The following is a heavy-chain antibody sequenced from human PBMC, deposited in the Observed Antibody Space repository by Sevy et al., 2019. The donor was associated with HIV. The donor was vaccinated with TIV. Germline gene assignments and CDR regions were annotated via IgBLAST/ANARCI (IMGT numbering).Heavy chain of an antibody. D-gene: IGHD2-15*01. J-gene: IGHJ5*02. CDR1: GYSISSGYY. V-gene: IGHV4-38-2*02. CDR3: ARDEPLAATLFSWFDP. CDR2: IYHSGST. Sequence: SETLSLTCAVSGYSISSGYYWGWIRQPPGKGLEWIGSIYHSGSTYYNPSLKSRVTISVDTSKNQFSLKLSSVTAADTAVYYCARDEPLAATLFSWFDPWGQGTLVTVSS.